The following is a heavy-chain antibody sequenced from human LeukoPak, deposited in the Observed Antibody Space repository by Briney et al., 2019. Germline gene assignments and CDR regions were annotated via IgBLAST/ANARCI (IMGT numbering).Heavy chain of an antibody. Sequence: TGGSLRLSCAASGFTFSSYSMNWVRQAPGKGLEWVSSISSSSSYIYYADPVKGRFTISRDNAKNSLYLQMNSLRAEDTAVYYCARPDNYYDSSGYYYDYWGQGTLVTVSS. CDR1: GFTFSSYS. CDR2: ISSSSSYI. CDR3: ARPDNYYDSSGYYYDY. J-gene: IGHJ4*02. D-gene: IGHD3-22*01. V-gene: IGHV3-21*01.